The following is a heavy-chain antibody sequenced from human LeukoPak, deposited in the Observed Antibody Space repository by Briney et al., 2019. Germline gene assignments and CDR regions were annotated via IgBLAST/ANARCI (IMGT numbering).Heavy chain of an antibody. Sequence: SGGSLRLSCAASGFIFDDFAMHWVRQTPEKGLEWVSFIDGDGVSIYYADSVKGRFTISRDNSKNSLYLQMDSVRTEDTALYYCAKDILGTGWSPFDSWGQGTLVTVSS. V-gene: IGHV3-43*02. CDR1: GFIFDDFA. CDR3: AKDILGTGWSPFDS. D-gene: IGHD6-19*01. CDR2: IDGDGVSI. J-gene: IGHJ4*02.